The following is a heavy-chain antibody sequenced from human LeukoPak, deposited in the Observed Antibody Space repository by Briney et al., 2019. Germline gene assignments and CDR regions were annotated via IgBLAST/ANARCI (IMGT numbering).Heavy chain of an antibody. CDR2: ISDDGSYT. CDR3: ASFGISWGSAY. CDR1: GFSFSRHW. J-gene: IGHJ4*02. Sequence: GGSLRLSCEASGFSFSRHWMHWVRQAPGKGLVWASRISDDGSYTANVDSVEGRFITSRDNVRNTLYLHMNGLRAEDTAVYYCASFGISWGSAYWGQGTLVTVSS. D-gene: IGHD7-27*01. V-gene: IGHV3-74*03.